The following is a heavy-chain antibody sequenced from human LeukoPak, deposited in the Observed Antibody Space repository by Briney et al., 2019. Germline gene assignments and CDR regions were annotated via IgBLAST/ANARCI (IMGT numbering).Heavy chain of an antibody. J-gene: IGHJ4*02. D-gene: IGHD1-14*01. CDR1: LDSTTSNF. V-gene: IGHV4-4*02. Sequence: PSETLSLTCTLPLDSTTSNFWSWVRQPPGKGLEWIGEIHRSGSPNYNPSPQSRVTISIDRSRNQIALELSSVTAADTAVYYCAREILGGFNPGAYWGQGTLVTVSS. CDR3: AREILGGFNPGAY. CDR2: IHRSGSP.